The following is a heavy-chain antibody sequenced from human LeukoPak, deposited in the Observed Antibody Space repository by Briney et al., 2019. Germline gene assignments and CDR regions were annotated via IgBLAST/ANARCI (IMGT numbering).Heavy chain of an antibody. D-gene: IGHD2-15*01. CDR3: ARRAHRSGGSSNYCVVDYFDY. CDR1: GYSFTNYW. CDR2: IYPGDSDT. Sequence: GESLKISCKGSGYSFTNYWIGWVRQMPGKGLEWMGIIYPGDSDTRYNPSFQGQVTISADKSISTAYLQWSSLKASDTAMYYCARRAHRSGGSSNYCVVDYFDYWGQGTLVTVSS. J-gene: IGHJ4*02. V-gene: IGHV5-51*01.